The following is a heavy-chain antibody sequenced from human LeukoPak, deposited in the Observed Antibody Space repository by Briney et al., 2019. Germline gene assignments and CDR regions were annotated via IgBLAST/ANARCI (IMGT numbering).Heavy chain of an antibody. D-gene: IGHD3-10*01. J-gene: IGHJ3*02. CDR3: ARGHLYYGSGSYYNGPSYDAFDI. CDR1: GGSISSYY. V-gene: IGHV4-4*07. CDR2: IYTSGST. Sequence: SETLSLTCTVSGGSISSYYWSWIRQPAGKGLEWIGRIYTSGSTNYNPSLKSRVTMSVDTSKNQFSLKLSSVTAADTAVYYCARGHLYYGSGSYYNGPSYDAFDIWGQGTMVTVSS.